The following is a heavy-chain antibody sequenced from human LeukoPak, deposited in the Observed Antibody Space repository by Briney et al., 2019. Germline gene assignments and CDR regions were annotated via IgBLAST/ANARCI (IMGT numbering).Heavy chain of an antibody. CDR1: GYTFTSYY. V-gene: IGHV1-46*01. CDR2: INPSGGST. J-gene: IGHJ4*02. Sequence: GASVKVSCKASGYTFTSYYMHWVRQAPGQGLEWMGIINPSGGSTSYAQKFQGRVTMTRDMSTSTVYMELSSLRSEDTAVYYCAGERSGYSGSYYFDYWGQGTLVTVSS. D-gene: IGHD1-26*01. CDR3: AGERSGYSGSYYFDY.